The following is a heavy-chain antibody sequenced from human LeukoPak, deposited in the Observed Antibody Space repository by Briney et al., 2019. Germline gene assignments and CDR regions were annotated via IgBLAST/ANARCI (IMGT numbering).Heavy chain of an antibody. V-gene: IGHV1-69*13. Sequence: SVKVSCKASGGTFGSYAISWVRQAPGQGLEWMGGIIPIFGTANYAQKFQGRVTITADESTSTAYMELSSLRSEDTAVYYCARVVYDILTGYYYSFDYWGQGTLVTVSS. D-gene: IGHD3-9*01. J-gene: IGHJ4*02. CDR3: ARVVYDILTGYYYSFDY. CDR2: IIPIFGTA. CDR1: GGTFGSYA.